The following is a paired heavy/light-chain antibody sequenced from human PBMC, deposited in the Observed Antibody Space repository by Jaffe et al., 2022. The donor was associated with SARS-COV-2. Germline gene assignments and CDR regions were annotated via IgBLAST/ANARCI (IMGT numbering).Heavy chain of an antibody. CDR1: GGSISSYY. CDR3: ARASQYYNILTGYSSGSFDY. J-gene: IGHJ4*02. CDR2: IYYSGST. V-gene: IGHV4-59*01. D-gene: IGHD3-9*01. Sequence: QVQLQESGPGLVKPSETLSLTCTVSGGSISSYYWSWIRQPPGKGLEWIGYIYYSGSTNYNPSLKSRVTISVDTSKNQFSLKLRSVTAADTAVYYCARASQYYNILTGYSSGSFDYWGQGTLVTVSS.
Light chain of an antibody. CDR1: QGISSSS. Sequence: EIVLTQSPGTLSLSPGERATLSCRASQGISSSSLAWYQQNPGQAPRLLIYGASSRATGIPDRFSGSGSGTDFTLTISRLEPEDFAVYYCQQYGTSPPFTFGPGTKVDIK. CDR2: GAS. V-gene: IGKV3-20*01. CDR3: QQYGTSPPFT. J-gene: IGKJ3*01.